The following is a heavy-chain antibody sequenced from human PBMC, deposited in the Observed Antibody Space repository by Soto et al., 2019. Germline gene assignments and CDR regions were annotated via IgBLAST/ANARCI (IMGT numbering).Heavy chain of an antibody. V-gene: IGHV4-38-2*01. CDR3: ARGEQWLALSYFDF. CDR2: IYHRGST. D-gene: IGHD6-19*01. Sequence: PSETLSLTCAVSGFSISSGYYWAWIRQPPGKGLEWIGNIYHRGSTYYNPSLKSRVTISVDTSKNQFSLKLNSVTAEDTAVYYCARGEQWLALSYFDFWGQGTLVTVSS. J-gene: IGHJ4*02. CDR1: GFSISSGYY.